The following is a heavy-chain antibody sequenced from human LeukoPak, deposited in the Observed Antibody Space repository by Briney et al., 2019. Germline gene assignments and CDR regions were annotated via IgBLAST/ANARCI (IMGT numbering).Heavy chain of an antibody. V-gene: IGHV4-59*01. J-gene: IGHJ5*02. CDR2: IYFTGFT. CDR3: AGDAHGGNSWGWFDP. D-gene: IGHD4-23*01. Sequence: ASETLSLTCSVSDGSISGYYWSWIRQSPGKGLEWIGYIYFTGFTHYNPSLKSRVTMSVDTSKSQFSLRLNSVTAADTAVYYCAGDAHGGNSWGWFDPWGQGTLVTVSS. CDR1: DGSISGYY.